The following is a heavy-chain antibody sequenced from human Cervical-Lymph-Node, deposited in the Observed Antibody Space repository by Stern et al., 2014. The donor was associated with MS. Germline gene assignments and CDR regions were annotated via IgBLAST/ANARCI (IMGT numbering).Heavy chain of an antibody. D-gene: IGHD6-6*01. CDR3: ARGGSSSPPFDY. CDR1: GGSISSYY. Sequence: VQLVESGPGLVKPSETLSLTCAVSGGSISSYYWSWIRQPPGKGLEWIGYIYYSGSTNFNPSLKSRVTKLVATYKNQFSLKLSSVTAADTAVYYCARGGSSSPPFDYWGQGTLVTVSS. CDR2: IYYSGST. J-gene: IGHJ4*02. V-gene: IGHV4-59*01.